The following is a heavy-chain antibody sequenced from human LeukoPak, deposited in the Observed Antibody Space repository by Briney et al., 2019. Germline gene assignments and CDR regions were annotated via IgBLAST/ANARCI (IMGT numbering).Heavy chain of an antibody. J-gene: IGHJ4*02. D-gene: IGHD1-1*01. CDR3: TSWRRYNWNDEFDY. Sequence: SVKVSCKASGGTFSSYAISWVRQAPGQGLEWMGGIIPIFGTANYAQKFQGRVTITADESTSTAYMELSSLRSEDTAVYYCTSWRRYNWNDEFDYWGQGTLVTVSS. V-gene: IGHV1-69*01. CDR2: IIPIFGTA. CDR1: GGTFSSYA.